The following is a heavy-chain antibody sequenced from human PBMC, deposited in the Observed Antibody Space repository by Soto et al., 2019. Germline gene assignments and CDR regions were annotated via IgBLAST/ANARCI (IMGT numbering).Heavy chain of an antibody. J-gene: IGHJ4*02. CDR1: GYTFTSYD. D-gene: IGHD4-17*01. CDR2: MNPNSGNT. Sequence: VASVKVSCKASGYTFTSYDINWVRQATGQGLEWMGWMNPNSGNTGYAQKFQGRVTMTRNTSISTAYMELSSLRSEDTAVYYCARVRRGYGDYWYWGQGTLVTVSS. CDR3: ARVRRGYGDYWY. V-gene: IGHV1-8*01.